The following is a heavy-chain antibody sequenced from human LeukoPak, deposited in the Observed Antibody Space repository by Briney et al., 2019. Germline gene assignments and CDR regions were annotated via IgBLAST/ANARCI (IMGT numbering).Heavy chain of an antibody. Sequence: GGSLRLSCAASGFIFRNYGMHWVRQAPGKGLEWVAVVWYDGSKKYYEDSVKGRFTISRDNSKSMLSLQMNSLRAEDTAVYYCARGISSDSGSLDYWGQGTLVTVSS. CDR2: VWYDGSKK. CDR1: GFIFRNYG. CDR3: ARGISSDSGSLDY. J-gene: IGHJ4*02. V-gene: IGHV3-33*01. D-gene: IGHD3-10*01.